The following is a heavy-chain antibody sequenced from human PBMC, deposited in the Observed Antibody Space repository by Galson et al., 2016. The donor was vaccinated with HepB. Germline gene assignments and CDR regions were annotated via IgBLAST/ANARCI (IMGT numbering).Heavy chain of an antibody. D-gene: IGHD2-21*02. Sequence: SLRLSCAASGFTFRDYAMHWLRQAPGKGLESVAFTSNEGIYKSYADSVRGRFSISRDNSKKTLYLQMSGLRHEDTAMYFCARECAGDCSDAFDLWGQGTVVTVSS. CDR1: GFTFRDYA. J-gene: IGHJ3*01. V-gene: IGHV3-30*04. CDR2: TSNEGIYK. CDR3: ARECAGDCSDAFDL.